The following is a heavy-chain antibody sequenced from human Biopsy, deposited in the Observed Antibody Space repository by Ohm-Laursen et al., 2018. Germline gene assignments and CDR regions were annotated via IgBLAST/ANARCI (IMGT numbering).Heavy chain of an antibody. CDR3: ARDPIVGSKADGMDV. V-gene: IGHV3-33*01. CDR2: IWYDGSNE. D-gene: IGHD1-26*01. CDR1: GFTFSVYA. J-gene: IGHJ6*02. Sequence: SLRLSCSASGFTFSVYAMHWVRQAPGKGLEWVSVIWYDGSNEYYADSVKGRFTISRDNSKNTVFLQMSSLRAEDTGVYYCARDPIVGSKADGMDVWGQGTTVTVSS.